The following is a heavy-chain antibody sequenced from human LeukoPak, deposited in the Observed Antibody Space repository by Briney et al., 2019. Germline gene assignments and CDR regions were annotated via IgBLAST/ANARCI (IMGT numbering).Heavy chain of an antibody. Sequence: GGSLRLSCAASGFTFSTYVMNWFRPAPGKGLEGVSTISVGAEYIFYADSVKGRFTISRDDSNNALYLQMHSLRAEDTALYYCASGPPFLKYFEYWGQGTLVTVSS. CDR3: ASGPPFLKYFEY. J-gene: IGHJ4*02. D-gene: IGHD3-3*01. CDR2: ISVGAEYI. CDR1: GFTFSTYV. V-gene: IGHV3-23*01.